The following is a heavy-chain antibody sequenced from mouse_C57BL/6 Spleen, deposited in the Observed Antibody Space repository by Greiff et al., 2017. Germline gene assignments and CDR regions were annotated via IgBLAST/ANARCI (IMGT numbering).Heavy chain of an antibody. V-gene: IGHV1-69*01. Sequence: QVQLQQPGAELVMPGASLKLSCKASGYTFTSYWMHWVKQRPGQGLEWFGEIDPSDSYTTYNQKFKGKFTFTVDKSSNTAYMQLSSLTSEDSAVYYCAKGTYYGSSPFDDWGQGTTLTVSS. CDR3: AKGTYYGSSPFDD. D-gene: IGHD1-1*01. CDR1: GYTFTSYW. CDR2: IDPSDSYT. J-gene: IGHJ2*01.